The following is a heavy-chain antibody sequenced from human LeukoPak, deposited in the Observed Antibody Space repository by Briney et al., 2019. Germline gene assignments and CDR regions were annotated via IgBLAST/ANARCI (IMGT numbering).Heavy chain of an antibody. V-gene: IGHV3-21*01. CDR3: AELGITMIGGV. Sequence: GGSLRLSCAASGFTFSSYSMNWVRQAPGKGLEWVSSTSSTSRGYIYYADSVKGRFTISRDNAKNSLYLQMNSLRAEDTAVYYCAELGITMIGGVWGKGATVTISS. CDR2: TSSTSRGYI. CDR1: GFTFSSYS. J-gene: IGHJ6*04. D-gene: IGHD3-10*02.